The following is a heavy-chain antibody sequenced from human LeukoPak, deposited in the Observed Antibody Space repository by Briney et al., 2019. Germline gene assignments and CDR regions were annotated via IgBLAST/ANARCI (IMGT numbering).Heavy chain of an antibody. CDR3: ARGSCSSTSCYTPFDY. CDR1: GGTFSSYA. Sequence: SVKVSCKASGGTFSSYAISWGRQAPGQGLEWMGGIIPIFGTANYAQKFQGRVTITTDESTSTAYMELSSLRSEDTAVYYCARGSCSSTSCYTPFDYWGQGALVTVSS. J-gene: IGHJ4*02. V-gene: IGHV1-69*05. CDR2: IIPIFGTA. D-gene: IGHD2-2*02.